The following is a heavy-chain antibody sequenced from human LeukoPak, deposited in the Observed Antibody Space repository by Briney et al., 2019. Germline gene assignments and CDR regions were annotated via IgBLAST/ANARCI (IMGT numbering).Heavy chain of an antibody. CDR2: IYSSGST. Sequence: TASETLSLTCSVSGASISSGSNYWGWIRQPPGKTLEWIGSIYSSGSTYYNSSLQSRVIIIIDTPKNQFSLKLSSVTAADTAVYYCARGVLPGYYFDYWGQGTLVTVSS. CDR3: ARGVLPGYYFDY. V-gene: IGHV4-39*07. J-gene: IGHJ4*02. D-gene: IGHD3-10*01. CDR1: GASISSGSNY.